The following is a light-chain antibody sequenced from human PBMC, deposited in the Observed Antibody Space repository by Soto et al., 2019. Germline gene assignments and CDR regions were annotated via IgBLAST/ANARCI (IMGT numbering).Light chain of an antibody. Sequence: QSALTQPASVSGSPGQSITISCTGTSSDVGGYNYVSWYQQHPGKAPKLMIYDVSNRPSGVSIRFSGSKSGNTASLTISGLQAEDEADDFCSSHTSSSSVVFGGGTKLTVL. V-gene: IGLV2-14*01. CDR1: SSDVGGYNY. CDR3: SSHTSSSSVV. CDR2: DVS. J-gene: IGLJ2*01.